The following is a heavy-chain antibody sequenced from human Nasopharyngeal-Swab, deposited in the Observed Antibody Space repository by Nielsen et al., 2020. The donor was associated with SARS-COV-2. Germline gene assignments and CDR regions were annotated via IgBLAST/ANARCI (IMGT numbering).Heavy chain of an antibody. V-gene: IGHV1-2*04. CDR3: ARDSGAVGTDY. CDR2: INPNSGGT. D-gene: IGHD6-19*01. J-gene: IGHJ4*02. CDR1: GYTFTGYY. Sequence: ASVKVSCKASGYTFTGYYMHWVRQAPGQGLEWMGWINPNSGGTNYAQKFQGWVTMTRDTSISTAYMELSKLRSDDTAVYYCARDSGAVGTDYWGQGTLVTVSS.